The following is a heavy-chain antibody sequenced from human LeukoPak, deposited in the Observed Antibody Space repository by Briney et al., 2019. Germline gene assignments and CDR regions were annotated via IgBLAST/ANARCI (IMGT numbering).Heavy chain of an antibody. CDR3: ASRHMVRGVIITDY. V-gene: IGHV3-23*01. CDR2: ISGSGGST. D-gene: IGHD3-10*01. J-gene: IGHJ4*02. Sequence: GESLRLSCAASGFTFSSYAMSWVRQAPGKGLEWVSAISGSGGSTYYADSVKGRFTISRDNSKNTLYLQMNSLRAEDTAVYYCASRHMVRGVIITDYWGQGTLVTVSS. CDR1: GFTFSSYA.